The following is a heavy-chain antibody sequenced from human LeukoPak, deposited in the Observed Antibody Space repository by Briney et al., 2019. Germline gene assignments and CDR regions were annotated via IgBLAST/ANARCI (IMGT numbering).Heavy chain of an antibody. V-gene: IGHV3-49*03. CDR3: TVTTVTYYFDY. J-gene: IGHJ4*02. Sequence: GGSLRLSCTASGFTFGDYAMSWFRQAPGKGLEWVGFIRSKAYGGTTEYAASVKGRFTISRDDSKSVAYLQMNSLKTEDTAVYYCTVTTVTYYFDYWGQGTLVTVSS. D-gene: IGHD4-17*01. CDR1: GFTFGDYA. CDR2: IRSKAYGGTT.